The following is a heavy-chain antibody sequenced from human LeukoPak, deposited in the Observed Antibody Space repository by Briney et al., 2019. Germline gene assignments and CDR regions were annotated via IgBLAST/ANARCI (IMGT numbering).Heavy chain of an antibody. J-gene: IGHJ3*02. V-gene: IGHV3-30*03. Sequence: PGGSLRLSCAASGFTFSSYGMHWVRQAPGKGLEWVAVISYDGSNKYYADSVKGRFTISRDNSKNTLYLQMNSLRAEDTAVYYCARDRAYYDSSGYHLGAFDIWGQGTMVTVSS. CDR1: GFTFSSYG. D-gene: IGHD3-22*01. CDR3: ARDRAYYDSSGYHLGAFDI. CDR2: ISYDGSNK.